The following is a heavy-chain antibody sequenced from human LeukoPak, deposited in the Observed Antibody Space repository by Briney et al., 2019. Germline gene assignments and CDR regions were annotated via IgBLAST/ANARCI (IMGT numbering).Heavy chain of an antibody. CDR2: ISGSGGSR. CDR3: AKDLKQSSGWGFDP. V-gene: IGHV3-23*01. D-gene: IGHD6-19*01. Sequence: GGSLRLSCAASGFTFSSYAMSWVRQAPGKGLEWVSAISGSGGSRYSADSVKGRFTISRDNSRNTLYLQMNSLRAEDTAVYYCAKDLKQSSGWGFDPWGQGTLVTVSS. J-gene: IGHJ5*02. CDR1: GFTFSSYA.